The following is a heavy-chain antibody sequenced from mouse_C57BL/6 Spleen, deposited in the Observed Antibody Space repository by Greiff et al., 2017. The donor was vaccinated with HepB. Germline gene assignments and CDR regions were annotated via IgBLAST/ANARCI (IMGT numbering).Heavy chain of an antibody. V-gene: IGHV1-52*01. Sequence: QVQLQQPGAELVRPGSSVKLSCKASGYTFTSYWMHWVKQRPIQGLEWIGNIDPSDSETHYNQKFKDKATLTVDKSSSTAYMQLSSLTSEDSAVYYCERGDGKGSIAPYYFDYWGQGTTLTVSS. D-gene: IGHD1-1*01. CDR2: IDPSDSET. J-gene: IGHJ2*01. CDR1: GYTFTSYW. CDR3: ERGDGKGSIAPYYFDY.